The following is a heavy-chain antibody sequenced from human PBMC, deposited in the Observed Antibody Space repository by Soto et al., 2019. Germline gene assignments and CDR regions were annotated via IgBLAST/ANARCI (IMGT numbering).Heavy chain of an antibody. CDR1: GFTFSSYE. CDR2: IRNSGSTI. J-gene: IGHJ4*02. D-gene: IGHD5-12*01. V-gene: IGHV3-48*03. CDR3: ERSGYNVVFDY. Sequence: GGSLRLSCAASGFTFSSYEMNWVRQAPGKGLEWISYIRNSGSTIYYADSVKGRFTISRDDAKNSMYLQMKILRAEDTAVYYCERSGYNVVFDYWGQGTLVTVSS.